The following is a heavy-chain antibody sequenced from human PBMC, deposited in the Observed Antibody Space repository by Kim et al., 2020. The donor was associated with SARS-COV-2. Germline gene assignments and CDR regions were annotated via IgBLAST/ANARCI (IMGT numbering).Heavy chain of an antibody. D-gene: IGHD5-12*01. J-gene: IGHJ3*02. CDR1: GFTFSSYA. V-gene: IGHV3-23*01. CDR3: AKDPLYSGYDRDAFVI. CDR2: TSGRGGLI. Sequence: GGSLRLSCAASGFTFSSYAMSWVRQAPGKGLEWVSATSGRGGLIKYADSVRGRFTISRDNSKNTLYLQMNSLRAEDTAVYYCAKDPLYSGYDRDAFVIWG.